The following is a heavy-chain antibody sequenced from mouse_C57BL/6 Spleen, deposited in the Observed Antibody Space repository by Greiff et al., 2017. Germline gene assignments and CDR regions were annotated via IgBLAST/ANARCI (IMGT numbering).Heavy chain of an antibody. CDR2: IDPETGGT. CDR3: TRSKTAHGDY. Sequence: VQLQQSGAELVRPGASVTLSCKASGYTFTDYEMHWVKQTPVHGLEWIGAIDPETGGTAYNQKFKGKAILTVEKSSSTAYMELRRLTSEDSAVYYCTRSKTAHGDYWGQGTSVTVSS. D-gene: IGHD3-2*02. V-gene: IGHV1-15*01. CDR1: GYTFTDYE. J-gene: IGHJ4*01.